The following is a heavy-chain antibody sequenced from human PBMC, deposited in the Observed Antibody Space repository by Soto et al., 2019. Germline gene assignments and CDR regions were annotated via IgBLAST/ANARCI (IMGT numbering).Heavy chain of an antibody. CDR3: VRGYSGTYRIDY. CDR2: INNDGTTT. J-gene: IGHJ4*02. CDR1: GFTFSSYW. D-gene: IGHD1-26*01. Sequence: EVQLVESRGGLVQPGGSLRLSCAASGFTFSSYWMHWVRQAPGKGLVWVSRINNDGTTTTYADSVKGRFTISRDDAKNTLYLEMNSLRAEDTAVYYCVRGYSGTYRIDYWGQGTPVTVSS. V-gene: IGHV3-74*01.